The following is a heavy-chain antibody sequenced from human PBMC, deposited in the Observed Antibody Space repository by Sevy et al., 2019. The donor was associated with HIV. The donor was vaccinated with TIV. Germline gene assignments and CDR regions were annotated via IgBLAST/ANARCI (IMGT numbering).Heavy chain of an antibody. D-gene: IGHD4-17*01. CDR3: TRGRPIYGDYGIDY. CDR1: GFTFGDYA. CDR2: IRSKTYGGTT. Sequence: GGSLRLSCTASGFTFGDYAMSWFRQAPGKGLEWVSFIRSKTYGGTTEDAASLKGRFTISRDDSRNIAYLQMHSLRTEDTAVYYCTRGRPIYGDYGIDYWGQGTLVTVSS. J-gene: IGHJ4*02. V-gene: IGHV3-49*03.